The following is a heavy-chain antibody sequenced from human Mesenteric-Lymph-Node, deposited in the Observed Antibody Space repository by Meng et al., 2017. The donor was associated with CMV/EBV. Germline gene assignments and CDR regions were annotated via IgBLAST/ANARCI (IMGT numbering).Heavy chain of an antibody. CDR2: IHYNGNT. D-gene: IGHD2-21*02. V-gene: IGHV4-31*02. CDR3: VSKLGVTAHFDY. J-gene: IGHJ4*02. Sequence: VSGASISSDAYYWTLIRQRPGRELEWIGYIHYNGNTYYNPSLRSRVSMSLDTSKNQFSLRLNSVTAADTAVYYCVSKLGVTAHFDYWGQGALVTVSS. CDR1: GASISSDAYY.